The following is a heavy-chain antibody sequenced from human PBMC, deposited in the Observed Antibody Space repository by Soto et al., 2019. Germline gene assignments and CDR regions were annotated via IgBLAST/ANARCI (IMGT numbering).Heavy chain of an antibody. CDR1: GGTFSSYA. J-gene: IGHJ5*02. CDR3: ARDRGRYCSGGSCSAGWFDP. D-gene: IGHD2-15*01. Sequence: QVQLVQSGAEVKKPGSSVKVSCKASGGTFSSYAISWVRQAPGQGLEWMGGIIPIFGTANYAQKFQGRVTITADESTSTAYMGLSSLRSEDTAVYYCARDRGRYCSGGSCSAGWFDPWGQGTLVTVSS. CDR2: IIPIFGTA. V-gene: IGHV1-69*12.